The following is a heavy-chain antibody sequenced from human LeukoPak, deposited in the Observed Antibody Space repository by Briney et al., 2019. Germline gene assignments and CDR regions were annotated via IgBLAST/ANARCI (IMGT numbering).Heavy chain of an antibody. J-gene: IGHJ5*02. V-gene: IGHV4-34*01. CDR3: ARALAAAGPGWFDP. CDR1: GGSFSGYY. D-gene: IGHD6-13*01. CDR2: INHSGST. Sequence: SETLSLTCAVYGGSFSGYYWSWIRQPPGKGLEWIGEINHSGSTNYNPSLKSRVTVSVDTSKNQFSLKLSSVTAADTAVYYCARALAAAGPGWFDPWGQGTLVTVSS.